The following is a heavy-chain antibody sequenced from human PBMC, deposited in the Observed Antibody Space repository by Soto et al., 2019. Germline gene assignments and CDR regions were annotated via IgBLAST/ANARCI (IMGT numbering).Heavy chain of an antibody. V-gene: IGHV1-18*01. CDR3: XXXXXXALIDY. CDR1: DYTFTSYG. CDR2: ISAYNGNT. Sequence: QVQLVQSGAEVKKPGASVKVSCKASDYTFTSYGISWVRQAPGQGLEWMGWISAYNGNTKYAQKFQGRVTMTTDTSTSTXXMXLXXXXXXDTXXXXXXXXXXXALIDYWGQGTLVTVSS. J-gene: IGHJ4*02.